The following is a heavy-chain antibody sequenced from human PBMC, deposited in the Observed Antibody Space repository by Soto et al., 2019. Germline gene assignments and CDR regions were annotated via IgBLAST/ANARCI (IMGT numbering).Heavy chain of an antibody. Sequence: GGSLRLSCAASGFTFSSYSMNWVRQAPGKGLEWVSSISSSSSYIYYADSVKGRFTNSSDNAKNSLYLQMNSLRAEDTAVYYCARVPPVDTAMVNWAFDIWGQGTMVTVSS. V-gene: IGHV3-21*01. D-gene: IGHD5-18*01. CDR2: ISSSSSYI. J-gene: IGHJ3*02. CDR3: ARVPPVDTAMVNWAFDI. CDR1: GFTFSSYS.